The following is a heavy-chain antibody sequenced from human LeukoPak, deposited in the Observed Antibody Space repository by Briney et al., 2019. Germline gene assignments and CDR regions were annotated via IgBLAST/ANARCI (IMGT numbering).Heavy chain of an antibody. CDR3: ARGGGSGWLDAFDI. J-gene: IGHJ3*02. D-gene: IGHD6-19*01. CDR1: GGSVSSGSYY. Sequence: SVTLPLTCTVSGGSVSSGSYYWSWIRQPPGKGLEWIGYIYYSGSTNYNPSLKSRVTISVDTSKNQFSLKLSSVTAADTAVYYCARGGGSGWLDAFDIWGQGTMVTVSS. V-gene: IGHV4-61*01. CDR2: IYYSGST.